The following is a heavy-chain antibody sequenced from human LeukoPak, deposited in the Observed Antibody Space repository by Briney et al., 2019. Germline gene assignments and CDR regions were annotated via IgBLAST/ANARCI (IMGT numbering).Heavy chain of an antibody. CDR3: ARMNYVSSGWGTPFDD. CDR2: ISATASNT. D-gene: IGHD3-16*01. CDR1: GFTFSSYA. Sequence: PGGSLRLSCAASGFTFSSYAMSWVRQAPGKGLEWVSAISATASNTYYADSVKGRFTISRDNSNSTLYLQMNSLRVDDTAVYYCARMNYVSSGWGTPFDDWGQGTLVTVSS. J-gene: IGHJ4*02. V-gene: IGHV3-23*01.